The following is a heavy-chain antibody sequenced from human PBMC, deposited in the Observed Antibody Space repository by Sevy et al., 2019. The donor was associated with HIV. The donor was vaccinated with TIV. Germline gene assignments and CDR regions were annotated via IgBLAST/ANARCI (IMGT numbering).Heavy chain of an antibody. CDR3: ARDGQQQLGHNGFDP. CDR1: GFTFSSYS. V-gene: IGHV3-21*01. D-gene: IGHD6-13*01. CDR2: ISSSSSYI. Sequence: GGSLRLSCAASGFTFSSYSMNWVRQAPGKGLEWVSSISSSSSYIYYADSVKGRFTISRDNAKNSLYLQMNSLRAEDTAVYYCARDGQQQLGHNGFDPWGQGTLVTVSS. J-gene: IGHJ5*02.